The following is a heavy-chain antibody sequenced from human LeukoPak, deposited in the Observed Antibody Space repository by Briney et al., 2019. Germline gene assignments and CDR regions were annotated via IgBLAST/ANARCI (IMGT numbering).Heavy chain of an antibody. CDR1: GFSFSNYG. J-gene: IGHJ4*02. D-gene: IGHD3-16*01. Sequence: AGGSLRLSCAASGFSFSNYGMHWVRQAPGKGLEWVAFIRYDGSQKYYADSVKGRFTISRDNSKNTLYLQMNSLRGEDTAVYSCARPLMMTGFDYWGQGALVTVSS. CDR3: ARPLMMTGFDY. V-gene: IGHV3-30*02. CDR2: IRYDGSQK.